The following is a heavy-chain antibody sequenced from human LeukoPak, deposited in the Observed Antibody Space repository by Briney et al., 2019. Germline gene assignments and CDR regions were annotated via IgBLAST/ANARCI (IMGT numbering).Heavy chain of an antibody. CDR3: ARVHDFWSGYYPPYYYGMDV. J-gene: IGHJ6*02. CDR1: GFTFSSYA. D-gene: IGHD3-3*01. Sequence: PGGSLRLSCAASGFTFSSYAMHWVRQAPGKGLEWVAVISYDGSNKYYADSVKGRFTISRDNSKNTQYLQMNSLRAEGTAVYYCARVHDFWSGYYPPYYYGMDVWGQGTTVTVSS. V-gene: IGHV3-30-3*01. CDR2: ISYDGSNK.